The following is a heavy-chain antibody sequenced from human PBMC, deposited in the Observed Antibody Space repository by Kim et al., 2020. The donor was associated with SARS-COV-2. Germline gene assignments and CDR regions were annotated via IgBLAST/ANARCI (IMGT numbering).Heavy chain of an antibody. CDR2: ISSSGSTI. D-gene: IGHD6-19*01. CDR1: GFTFSSYE. V-gene: IGHV3-48*03. J-gene: IGHJ6*02. Sequence: GGSLRLSFAASGFTFSSYEMNWVRQAPGKGLEWVSYISSSGSTIYYADSVKGRFTISRDNAKNSLYLQMNSLRAEDTAVYYCARGEQWLVDLFDYYYYGMDVWGQGTTVTVSS. CDR3: ARGEQWLVDLFDYYYYGMDV.